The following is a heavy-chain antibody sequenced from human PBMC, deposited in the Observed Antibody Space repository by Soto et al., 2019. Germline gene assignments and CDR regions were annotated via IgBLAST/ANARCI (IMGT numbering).Heavy chain of an antibody. J-gene: IGHJ4*02. D-gene: IGHD6-6*01. V-gene: IGHV3-30*03. Sequence: GGSMRLSCVASGFNLNTYGIYWVRQATGKGLQWVAQILYDGSKKHYADSVRGRFTITRDNSKNTVYLQMYSLRVYDTAMYYCVRDFALSSGYWGQGTLVTVSS. CDR3: VRDFALSSGY. CDR1: GFNLNTYG. CDR2: ILYDGSKK.